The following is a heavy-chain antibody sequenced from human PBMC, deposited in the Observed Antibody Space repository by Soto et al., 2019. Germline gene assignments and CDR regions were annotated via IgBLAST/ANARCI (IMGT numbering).Heavy chain of an antibody. CDR3: AREQYYDFWSGHDAFDI. CDR1: GFTFSDYY. D-gene: IGHD3-3*01. J-gene: IGHJ3*02. Sequence: GGSLRLSCAASGFTFSDYYMSRIRQAPGKGLEWVSYISSSGSTIYYADSVKGRFTISRDNAKNSLYLQMNSLRAEDTAVYYCAREQYYDFWSGHDAFDIWGQGTMVTVSS. V-gene: IGHV3-11*01. CDR2: ISSSGSTI.